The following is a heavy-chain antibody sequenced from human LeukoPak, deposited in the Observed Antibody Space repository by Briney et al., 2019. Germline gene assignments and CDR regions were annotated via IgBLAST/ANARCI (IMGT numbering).Heavy chain of an antibody. CDR2: IYYSGST. D-gene: IGHD6-6*01. V-gene: IGHV4-31*03. CDR3: ARVGSIAARPRGDY. CDR1: GGSISSGGYY. J-gene: IGHJ4*02. Sequence: SQTLSLTCTVSGGSISSGGYYWSWIRQHPGTGLEWIGYIYYSGSTYYNPSLKSRVTISVDTSKNQFSLKLSSVTAADTAVYYCARVGSIAARPRGDYWGQGTLVTVSS.